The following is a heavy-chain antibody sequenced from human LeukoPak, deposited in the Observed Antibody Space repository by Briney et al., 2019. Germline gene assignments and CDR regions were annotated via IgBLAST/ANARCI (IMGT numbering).Heavy chain of an antibody. D-gene: IGHD1-1*01. V-gene: IGHV3-30-3*01. CDR2: ISKDGTND. J-gene: IGHJ4*02. CDR1: GFIFSSHT. Sequence: GGSLRLSCAASGFIFSSHTMHWVRQAPGKGLEWVALISKDGTNDYYTDSVKGRFTISRDNSKNTLYLQMNSLISEDTAVYYCARSTLGTMTRLGDYWGQGTLVTVSS. CDR3: ARSTLGTMTRLGDY.